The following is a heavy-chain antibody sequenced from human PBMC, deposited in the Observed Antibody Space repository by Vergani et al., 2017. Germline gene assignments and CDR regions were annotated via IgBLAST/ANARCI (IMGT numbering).Heavy chain of an antibody. J-gene: IGHJ6*02. Sequence: QVQLVQSGAEVKKPGASVKVSCKASGYTFTGYYMHWVRQAPGQGLEWMGWINPNSGGTNYAQKFQGRVTMTRDTSISTDYMELSRLRSDDTAVYYCAREVITFGGVIDPRGGMDVWGQGTTVTVSS. CDR2: INPNSGGT. CDR3: AREVITFGGVIDPRGGMDV. V-gene: IGHV1-2*02. D-gene: IGHD3-16*02. CDR1: GYTFTGYY.